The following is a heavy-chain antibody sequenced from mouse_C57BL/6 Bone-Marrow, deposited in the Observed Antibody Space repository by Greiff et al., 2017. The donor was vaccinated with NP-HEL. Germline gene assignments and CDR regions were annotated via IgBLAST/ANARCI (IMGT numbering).Heavy chain of an antibody. D-gene: IGHD1-1*01. CDR2: IYPRDGST. V-gene: IGHV1-85*01. Sequence: QVQLQQSGPELVKPGASVKLSCKASGYTFTSYDINWVKQRPGQGLEWIGWIYPRDGSTKYNEKFKGKATLTVDTSSRTAYMELHSLTSEEAAVYVCARETTGVYYNAMEYWGQGTSVTVSS. CDR1: GYTFTSYD. J-gene: IGHJ4*01. CDR3: ARETTGVYYNAMEY.